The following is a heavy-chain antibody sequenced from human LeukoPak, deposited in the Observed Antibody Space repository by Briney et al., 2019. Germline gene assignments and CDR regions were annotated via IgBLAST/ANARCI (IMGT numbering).Heavy chain of an antibody. J-gene: IGHJ4*02. CDR2: ISSNGGST. Sequence: GGSLRLSCAASGFTFSSYAMHWVRQAPGKGLEYVSAISSNGGSTYYANSVKGRFTISRDNSKSTLYLRMDSLRAEDMAVYYCARDGKGIYLHYWGQGTLVTVSS. CDR3: ARDGKGIYLHY. V-gene: IGHV3-64*01. CDR1: GFTFSSYA. D-gene: IGHD1-26*01.